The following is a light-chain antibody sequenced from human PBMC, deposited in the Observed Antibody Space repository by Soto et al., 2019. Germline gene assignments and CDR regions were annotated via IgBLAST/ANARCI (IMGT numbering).Light chain of an antibody. CDR1: HSVSSNY. CDR3: QQYGTSSWT. CDR2: GAS. J-gene: IGKJ1*01. Sequence: EVVLTQSPGTLSLSPGERATLSCRTSHSVSSNYLAWYQQKPGQSPKLLIYGASNRATGISDRFSGSGSATDFTLTISRLEPEDFAVYYCQQYGTSSWTVGPGTKVEIK. V-gene: IGKV3-20*01.